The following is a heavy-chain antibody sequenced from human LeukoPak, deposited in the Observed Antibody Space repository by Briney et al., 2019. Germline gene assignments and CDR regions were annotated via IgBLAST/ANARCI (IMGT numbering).Heavy chain of an antibody. J-gene: IGHJ6*03. CDR3: ARGNIVVVPAARYYYYYMDV. V-gene: IGHV4-34*01. Sequence: PSETLSLTCAVYGGSFSDYYWSWIRQPPGKGLEWIGEINHSGSTNYNPSLKSRVTISVDTSKNQFSLKLSSVTAAVTAVYYCARGNIVVVPAARYYYYYMDVWGQGTTVTVSS. CDR1: GGSFSDYY. CDR2: INHSGST. D-gene: IGHD2-2*01.